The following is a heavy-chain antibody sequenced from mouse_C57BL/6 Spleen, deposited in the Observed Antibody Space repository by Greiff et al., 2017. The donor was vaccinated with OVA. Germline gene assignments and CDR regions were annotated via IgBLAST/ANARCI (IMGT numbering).Heavy chain of an antibody. Sequence: QVQLKQSGAELARPGASVKLSCKASGYTFTSYGISWVKQRTGQGLEWIGEIYPRSGNTYYNEKFKGKATLTADKSSSTAYMELRSLTSEDSAVYFCARFTTVVDFDDWGQGTTLTVSS. CDR3: ARFTTVVDFDD. V-gene: IGHV1-81*01. J-gene: IGHJ2*01. D-gene: IGHD1-1*01. CDR2: IYPRSGNT. CDR1: GYTFTSYG.